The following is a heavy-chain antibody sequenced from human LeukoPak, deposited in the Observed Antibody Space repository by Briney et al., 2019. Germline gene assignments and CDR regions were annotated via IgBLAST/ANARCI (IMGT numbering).Heavy chain of an antibody. Sequence: GGSLRLSCAASGFTFSNYAMSWVRQAPGKGLEWVSAISGSGVSTYYADSVKGRFTIFRDNSKNTLYLQMNSLRAEDTAVYCCAKTISGSYDLDAFDIWGQGTMVTVSS. CDR3: AKTISGSYDLDAFDI. CDR1: GFTFSNYA. J-gene: IGHJ3*02. V-gene: IGHV3-23*01. D-gene: IGHD3-22*01. CDR2: ISGSGVST.